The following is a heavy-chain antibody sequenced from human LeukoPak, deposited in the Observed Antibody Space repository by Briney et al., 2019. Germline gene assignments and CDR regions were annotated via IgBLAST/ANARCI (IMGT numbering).Heavy chain of an antibody. Sequence: SVKVSCKASGYTFTSYGISWVRQAPGQGLEWMGWISAYNGNTNYAQKLQGRVTMTTDTSTSTAYMELRSLRSDDTAVYYCARGPEYCSSTSCHYYYGMDVWGQGTTVTVSS. CDR3: ARGPEYCSSTSCHYYYGMDV. D-gene: IGHD2-2*01. CDR2: ISAYNGNT. CDR1: GYTFTSYG. V-gene: IGHV1-18*01. J-gene: IGHJ6*02.